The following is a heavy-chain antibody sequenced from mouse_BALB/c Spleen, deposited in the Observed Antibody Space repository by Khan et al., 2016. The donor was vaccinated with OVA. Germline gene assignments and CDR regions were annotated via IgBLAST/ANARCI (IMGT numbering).Heavy chain of an antibody. Sequence: EVQLQESGPGLVKPSQSLSLTCTVTGYSITSVYAWNWIRQFPGNKLEWMGYISYIGVTSYTPSLKSRISITRDTSKNQFFLQLTSVTTEDTATYYCARGNYYGYYFDYWGQGTTLTVSS. J-gene: IGHJ2*01. CDR3: ARGNYYGYYFDY. D-gene: IGHD1-1*01. V-gene: IGHV3-2*02. CDR1: GYSITSVYA. CDR2: ISYIGVT.